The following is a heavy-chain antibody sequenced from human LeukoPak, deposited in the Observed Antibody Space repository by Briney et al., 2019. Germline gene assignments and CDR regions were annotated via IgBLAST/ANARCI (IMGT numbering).Heavy chain of an antibody. D-gene: IGHD6-19*01. CDR1: GFTFSNSW. CDR2: IKSKTDGETT. V-gene: IGHV3-15*01. J-gene: IGHJ4*02. CDR3: TTGTVAGTRDH. Sequence: GGSLRLSCAASGFTFSNSWMSWVRQAPGKGLEWVGRIKSKTDGETTDYAAPVKGRFPISRDDSKNTLYLQMNSLKTGHTAVYYCTTGTVAGTRDHWGEGTLVTVSS.